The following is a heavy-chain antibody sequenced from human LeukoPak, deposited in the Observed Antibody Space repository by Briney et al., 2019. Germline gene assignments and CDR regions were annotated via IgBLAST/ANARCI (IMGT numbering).Heavy chain of an antibody. J-gene: IGHJ3*02. CDR2: INAYNGNT. V-gene: IGHV1-18*01. D-gene: IGHD6-13*01. CDR3: ARDESAADGAGSGAFDI. Sequence: ASVKVSCKASGYTFTSYAMNWVRQAPGQRLEWMGWINAYNGNTKYAQKLQGRVTMTTDTSTSTASMELRSLRSDDTAVYYCARDESAADGAGSGAFDIWGQGTMVTVSS. CDR1: GYTFTSYA.